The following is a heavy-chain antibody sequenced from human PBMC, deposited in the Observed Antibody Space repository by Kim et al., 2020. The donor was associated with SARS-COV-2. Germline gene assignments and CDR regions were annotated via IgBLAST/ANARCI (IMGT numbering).Heavy chain of an antibody. Sequence: ASVKVSCKASGYTFTSYAMNWVRQAPGQGIEWMGWINTNTGNPTYAQGLTGRFVFSLDTSVSTAYLQISSLKAEDTAVYYCAIGYSNGYPEYYYYYMDVRGKGTTVTVSS. CDR3: AIGYSNGYPEYYYYYMDV. D-gene: IGHD5-18*01. J-gene: IGHJ6*03. CDR1: GYTFTSYA. CDR2: INTNTGNP. V-gene: IGHV7-4-1*02.